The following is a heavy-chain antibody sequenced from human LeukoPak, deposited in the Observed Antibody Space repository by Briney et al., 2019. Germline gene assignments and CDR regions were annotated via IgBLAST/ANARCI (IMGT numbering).Heavy chain of an antibody. V-gene: IGHV3-7*01. J-gene: IGHJ4*02. Sequence: GGSLRLSCAASGFTFSSYWMFWVRQAPGKGLECVANIKQDGSERNYVDSVKGRFTISRDNAKNSLYLQMNSLRAEDTAVYYCARGGRYFDYWGQGTLVTVSS. CDR2: IKQDGSER. CDR3: ARGGRYFDY. CDR1: GFTFSSYW.